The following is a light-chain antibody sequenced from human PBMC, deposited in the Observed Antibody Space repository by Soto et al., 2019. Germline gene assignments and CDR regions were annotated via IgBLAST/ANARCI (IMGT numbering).Light chain of an antibody. CDR3: QTWGTGIHVV. CDR1: SGHSSYA. V-gene: IGLV4-69*01. J-gene: IGLJ2*01. CDR2: LDSDGSH. Sequence: QLVLTQSPSASASLGASVKLTCTLSSGHSSYAIAWHQQQPGKGPRYLMKLDSDGSHTKGDAIPDRFSGASSGAERYLTISRLQSEDEADYYCQTWGTGIHVVFGGGTKLTVL.